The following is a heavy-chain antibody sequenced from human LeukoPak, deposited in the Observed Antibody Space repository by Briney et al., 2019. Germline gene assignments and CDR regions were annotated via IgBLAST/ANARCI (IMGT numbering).Heavy chain of an antibody. J-gene: IGHJ6*02. Sequence: SETLSLTCSVSGGSISSYYWSWIRQPPGKGLEWIGYIYYSGSTNYNPSLKSRVTISVDTSKNQFSLKLSSVTAADTAVYYCAKPHYEYDMDVWGQGTMVTVSS. CDR1: GGSISSYY. CDR3: AKPHYEYDMDV. V-gene: IGHV4-59*01. CDR2: IYYSGST.